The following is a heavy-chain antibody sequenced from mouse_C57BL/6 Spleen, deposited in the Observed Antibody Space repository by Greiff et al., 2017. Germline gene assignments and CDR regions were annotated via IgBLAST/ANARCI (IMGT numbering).Heavy chain of an antibody. CDR3: TRVGYYGNDMDY. Sequence: EVMLVESGEGLVKPGGSLKLSCAASGFTFSSYAMSWVRQTPEKRLEWVAYISSGGDYIYYADTVKGRVTISRDNARHTLYLQMSSLKSEDTAMYYCTRVGYYGNDMDYWGQGTSVTVSS. V-gene: IGHV5-9-1*02. J-gene: IGHJ4*01. CDR1: GFTFSSYA. D-gene: IGHD2-2*01. CDR2: ISSGGDYI.